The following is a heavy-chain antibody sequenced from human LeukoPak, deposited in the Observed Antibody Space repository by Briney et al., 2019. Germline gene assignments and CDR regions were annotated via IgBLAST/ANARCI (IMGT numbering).Heavy chain of an antibody. V-gene: IGHV4-39*01. CDR1: GGSLSSSSYY. D-gene: IGHD4-23*01. CDR2: IYYSGST. Sequence: SETLSLTCTVSGGSLSSSSYYWGWIRQPPGKGLEWIGCIYYSGSTYYNPSLKSRVTISVDTSKNQFSLKLSSVTAADTAVYYCASGVVTYAFDIWGQGTMVTVSS. CDR3: ASGVVTYAFDI. J-gene: IGHJ3*02.